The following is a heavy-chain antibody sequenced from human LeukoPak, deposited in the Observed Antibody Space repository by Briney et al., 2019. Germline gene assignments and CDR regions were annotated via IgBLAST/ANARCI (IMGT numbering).Heavy chain of an antibody. CDR2: ISSSSSYI. CDR1: AFTFNTYL. CDR3: ARTPHMDV. Sequence: GGSLRLSCATSAFTFNTYLMHWVRQAPGKGLEWVSSISSSSSYIYYADSVKGRFTISRDNAKNSLYLQMNSLRAEDTAVYYCARTPHMDVWGKGTTVTVSS. V-gene: IGHV3-21*01. J-gene: IGHJ6*03.